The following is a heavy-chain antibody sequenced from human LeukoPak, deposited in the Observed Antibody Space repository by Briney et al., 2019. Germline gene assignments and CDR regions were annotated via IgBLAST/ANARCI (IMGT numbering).Heavy chain of an antibody. CDR3: ARGFGEAEQSSWFDP. V-gene: IGHV4-34*01. CDR2: INHSGST. Sequence: PGTLSLTCAVSGGSFSGYYWSWIRQPPGKGLEWIGEINHSGSTNYKASLKSRVTVSLDTSKNQFSLKLSSVTAADTAVYYCARGFGEAEQSSWFDPWGQGTLVTVSS. D-gene: IGHD3-16*01. CDR1: GGSFSGYY. J-gene: IGHJ5*02.